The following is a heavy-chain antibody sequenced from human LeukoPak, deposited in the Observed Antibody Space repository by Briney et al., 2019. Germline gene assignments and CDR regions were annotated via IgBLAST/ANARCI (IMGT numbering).Heavy chain of an antibody. V-gene: IGHV3-15*01. CDR3: TTDQEVDTAKDNDDAFDI. J-gene: IGHJ3*02. Sequence: PGGSLRLSCAASGFAFSNAWMSWVRQAPGKGLEWVGRIKSKTDGGTTDYAAPVKGRFTISRDDSKNTLYLQMNSLKTEDTAVYYCTTDQEVDTAKDNDDAFDIWGQGTMVTVSS. D-gene: IGHD5-18*01. CDR2: IKSKTDGGTT. CDR1: GFAFSNAW.